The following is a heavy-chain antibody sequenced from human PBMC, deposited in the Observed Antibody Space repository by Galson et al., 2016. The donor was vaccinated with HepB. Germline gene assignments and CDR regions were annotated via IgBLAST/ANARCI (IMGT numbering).Heavy chain of an antibody. Sequence: SLRLSCAASGFAFSNYAMNWVRQAPGKGLEWVSGILGGSGSAYYADSVKGRFTISRDNSKSTLFLQMNSLRAEDTAVYYCASFLEKVRPMDYWGRGTLVSVSS. J-gene: IGHJ4*02. D-gene: IGHD2-2*01. CDR1: GFAFSNYA. V-gene: IGHV3-23*01. CDR2: ILGGSGSA. CDR3: ASFLEKVRPMDY.